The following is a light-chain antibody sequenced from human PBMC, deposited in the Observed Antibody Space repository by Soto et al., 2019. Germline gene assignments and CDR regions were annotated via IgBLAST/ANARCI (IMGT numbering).Light chain of an antibody. CDR1: PGVSNT. CDR3: QQYNNWPRAT. Sequence: EIVLTHSPGTLSLSPCERATLSFSASPGVSNTLAWYQQKPGQAPRLLMFRTSSRATGFPARFSGSGSGTEFNLTISSLQSEDFGVYYCQQYNNWPRATFGGGTKVDI. V-gene: IGKV3-15*01. CDR2: RTS. J-gene: IGKJ4*01.